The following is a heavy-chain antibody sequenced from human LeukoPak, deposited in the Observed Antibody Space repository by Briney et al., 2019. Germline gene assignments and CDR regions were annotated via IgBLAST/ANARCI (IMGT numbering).Heavy chain of an antibody. Sequence: ASVKVSCKASGYTFTGYYMHWVRQAPGQGLEWMGWINPNSGGTNYAQKFQGRATMTRDTSISTAYMELSRLRSDDTAVYYCARGFRSYYYYYYMDVWGKGTTVTVSS. CDR2: INPNSGGT. V-gene: IGHV1-2*02. J-gene: IGHJ6*03. CDR1: GYTFTGYY. CDR3: ARGFRSYYYYYYMDV.